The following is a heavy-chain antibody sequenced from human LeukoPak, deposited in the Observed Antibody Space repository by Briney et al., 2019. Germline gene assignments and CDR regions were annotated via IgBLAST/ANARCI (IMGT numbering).Heavy chain of an antibody. CDR3: ARSLLSAGSGSYGFDP. Sequence: WGRQPPGKGLEWMGHIYYSGSTHHNPSLKSRVTISVDTSKNQFSLKLSSVTATDTAVYYCARSLLSAGSGSYGFDPWGQGTLVTVSS. CDR2: IYYSGST. D-gene: IGHD3-10*01. J-gene: IGHJ5*02. V-gene: IGHV4-30-4*08.